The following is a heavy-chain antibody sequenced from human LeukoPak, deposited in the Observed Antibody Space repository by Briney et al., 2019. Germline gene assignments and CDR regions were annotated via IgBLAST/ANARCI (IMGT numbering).Heavy chain of an antibody. CDR2: IYTGGST. J-gene: IGHJ4*02. D-gene: IGHD6-19*01. Sequence: PGGSLRLSCTASGFTVSSYYMSWVRQAPGKGLEWVSVIYTGGSTYYADSVKGRFTISRDDSKNMVYLQMNSLRAEDTAVYYCATIHTGYGSGRRPFEYWGQGTLVTVSS. V-gene: IGHV3-53*01. CDR1: GFTVSSYY. CDR3: ATIHTGYGSGRRPFEY.